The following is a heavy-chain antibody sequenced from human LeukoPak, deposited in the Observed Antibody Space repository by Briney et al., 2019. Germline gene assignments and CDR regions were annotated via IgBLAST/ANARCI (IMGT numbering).Heavy chain of an antibody. CDR1: GFTFSSYW. Sequence: GGSLRLSCAASGFTFSSYWMHWVRQAPGKGPVWVARTNRDGSSTAYADSVKGRFTISKDNAKNTLYLLMNSLRAEDTAVYYCARDSVEWYVFDYWGQGTLVTVSS. J-gene: IGHJ4*02. CDR2: TNRDGSST. CDR3: ARDSVEWYVFDY. D-gene: IGHD3-3*01. V-gene: IGHV3-74*01.